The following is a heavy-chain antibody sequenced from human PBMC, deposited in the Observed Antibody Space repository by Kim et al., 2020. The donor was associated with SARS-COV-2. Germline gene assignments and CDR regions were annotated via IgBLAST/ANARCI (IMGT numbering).Heavy chain of an antibody. CDR2: VSWSSGSI. CDR3: ARRYCNGGRCSYLDY. J-gene: IGHJ4*02. Sequence: GGSLRLSCAASGFTFSDYSMHWVRQAPGKGLEWVSGVSWSSGSITYADSVKGRFTISRDNAKNSLYLQMNSLRAEDTALYYCARRYCNGGRCSYLDYWGQGTLVTVSS. V-gene: IGHV3-9*01. D-gene: IGHD2-15*01. CDR1: GFTFSDYS.